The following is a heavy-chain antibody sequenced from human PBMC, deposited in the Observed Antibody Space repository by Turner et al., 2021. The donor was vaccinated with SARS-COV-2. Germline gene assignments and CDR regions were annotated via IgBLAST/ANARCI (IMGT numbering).Heavy chain of an antibody. CDR2: ISYDGSEK. Sequence: QVPLVASGGGVVQPGRSLRLSCAASGFTFSHYAIHWVRQAPGKGLEWVAVISYDGSEKFYADSVKGRFTISRDKSKNTLYLQMNSLRPEETAVYYCAKGPFFDYWGQGTLVTVSS. CDR3: AKGPFFDY. V-gene: IGHV3-30*18. CDR1: GFTFSHYA. J-gene: IGHJ4*02.